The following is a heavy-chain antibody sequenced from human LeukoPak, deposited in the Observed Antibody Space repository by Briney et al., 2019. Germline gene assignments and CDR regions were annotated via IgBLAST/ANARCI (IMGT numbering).Heavy chain of an antibody. CDR3: ASAENGGYFDY. CDR2: ISYDGSNK. CDR1: GFTFSSYA. Sequence: GRSLRLSCAASGFTFSSYAMRWVRQAPGKGLEWEAVISYDGSNKYYADSVKGRFTISRDNSKNTLYLQMNSLRAEDTAVYYCASAENGGYFDYWGQGTLVTVSS. J-gene: IGHJ4*02. D-gene: IGHD3-16*01. V-gene: IGHV3-30*04.